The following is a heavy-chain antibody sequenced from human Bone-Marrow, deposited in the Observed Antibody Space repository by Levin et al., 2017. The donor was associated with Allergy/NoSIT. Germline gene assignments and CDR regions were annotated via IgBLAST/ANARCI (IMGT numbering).Heavy chain of an antibody. CDR2: FDPEDGET. D-gene: IGHD3/OR15-3a*01. Sequence: ASVKVSCKVSGYTLTKLSIHWVRQAPGKGLEWMGGFDPEDGETIYGQKVQGRVTMTEDTSTDTAYMELSSLRSEDTAVYYCAILDSAYDEGMDVWGQGTTVTVSS. CDR3: AILDSAYDEGMDV. J-gene: IGHJ6*02. V-gene: IGHV1-24*01. CDR1: GYTLTKLS.